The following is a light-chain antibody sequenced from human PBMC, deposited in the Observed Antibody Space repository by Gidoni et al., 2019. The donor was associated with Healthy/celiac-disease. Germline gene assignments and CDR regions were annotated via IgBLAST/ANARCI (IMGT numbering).Light chain of an antibody. Sequence: QSALTQPRSVSGSPGQSLTISCTGTSSDVGGYNHVSWYQQHPGKAPKLMIYDVSKRPSGVPDRFSGSKSGNTASLTISGLQAEDEADYYCCSYAGSYTLVFGGGTKLTVL. CDR3: CSYAGSYTLV. CDR1: SSDVGGYNH. J-gene: IGLJ2*01. CDR2: DVS. V-gene: IGLV2-11*01.